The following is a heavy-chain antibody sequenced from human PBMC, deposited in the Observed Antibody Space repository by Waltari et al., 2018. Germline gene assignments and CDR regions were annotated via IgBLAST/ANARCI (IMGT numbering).Heavy chain of an antibody. J-gene: IGHJ5*02. D-gene: IGHD2-2*01. CDR3: ARVVVVVPAALNWFDP. CDR2: IYYSGST. Sequence: QLQLQESGPGLVKPSETLSLTCTVSGGSISSSSYYWGWIRQPPGKGLEWIGSIYYSGSTYYNPSLKSRVTISVDTSKNQFSLKLSSVTAADTAVYYCARVVVVVPAALNWFDPWGQGTLVTVSS. V-gene: IGHV4-39*07. CDR1: GGSISSSSYY.